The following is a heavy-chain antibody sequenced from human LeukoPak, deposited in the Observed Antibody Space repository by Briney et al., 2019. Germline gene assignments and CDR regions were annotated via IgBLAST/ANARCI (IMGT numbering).Heavy chain of an antibody. CDR3: AGSGWQVYFDY. CDR1: GFTFTSYW. D-gene: IGHD6-19*01. J-gene: IGHJ4*02. CDR2: INQDGNER. Sequence: PGGSLRLSCAASGFTFTSYWMSWVRQAPGKGLEWVANINQDGNERYYVDSVKGRFTISRDNAKNSLYLQMNSLRADDTGVYYCAGSGWQVYFDYWGQGTLVTVSS. V-gene: IGHV3-7*01.